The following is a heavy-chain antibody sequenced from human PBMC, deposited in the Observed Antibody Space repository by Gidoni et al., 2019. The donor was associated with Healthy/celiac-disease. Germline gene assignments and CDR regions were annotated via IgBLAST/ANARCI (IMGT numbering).Heavy chain of an antibody. D-gene: IGHD3-22*01. CDR2: ISSSSSTI. J-gene: IGHJ4*02. CDR3: ARGTYYYDSSGSNFGY. V-gene: IGHV3-48*02. Sequence: EVQLVESGGGLLQPGGSLRLSCAASGFTFSSYSMNWVRQAPGKGLEWVSYISSSSSTIYDADSVKGRFTISRDNAKNSLYLQMNSLRDEDTAVYYCARGTYYYDSSGSNFGYWGQGTLVTVSS. CDR1: GFTFSSYS.